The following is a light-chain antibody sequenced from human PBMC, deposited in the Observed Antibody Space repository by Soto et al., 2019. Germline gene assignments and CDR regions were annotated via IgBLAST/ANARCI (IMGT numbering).Light chain of an antibody. CDR1: SSDVGSYNL. Sequence: QSALTQPASVSGSPGQSITISCTGTSSDVGSYNLVSWYQQHPGKAPKLMIYEGSKRPSGVSNRFSGSKSSNTASLTISGLQAEDEANYYCCSYAGSSPVFGGGTKLTAL. V-gene: IGLV2-23*01. J-gene: IGLJ2*01. CDR3: CSYAGSSPV. CDR2: EGS.